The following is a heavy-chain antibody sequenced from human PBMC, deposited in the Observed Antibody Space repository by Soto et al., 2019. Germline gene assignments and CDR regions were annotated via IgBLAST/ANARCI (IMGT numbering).Heavy chain of an antibody. Sequence: QVQLVQSGAEVKKPGASVKVSCKASGYTFTSYGISWVRQAPGQGLEWMGWISAYNGNTNYAQKPQXXVTMTPHPSTSTAYMELRSLRPDDTAVYYCAREAAAGTLDYWGQGTLVTVSS. CDR3: AREAAAGTLDY. D-gene: IGHD6-13*01. CDR2: ISAYNGNT. V-gene: IGHV1-18*01. J-gene: IGHJ4*02. CDR1: GYTFTSYG.